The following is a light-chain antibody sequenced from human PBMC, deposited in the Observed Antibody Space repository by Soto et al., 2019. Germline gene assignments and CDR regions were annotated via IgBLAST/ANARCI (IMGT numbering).Light chain of an antibody. J-gene: IGKJ2*01. V-gene: IGKV1-6*01. Sequence: AIQMTQSPSSLSASVGDRVTITCRASQGIRNDLGWYQQKPGKAPKLLIYAASSLQSGVPSRFSGSGSGTDFTLTISMLQAEDFATYSCPQDYNSPMYTFGQGTKLEI. CDR1: QGIRND. CDR2: AAS. CDR3: PQDYNSPMYT.